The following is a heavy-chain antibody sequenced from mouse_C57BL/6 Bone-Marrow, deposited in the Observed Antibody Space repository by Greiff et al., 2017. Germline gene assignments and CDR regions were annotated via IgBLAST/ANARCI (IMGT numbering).Heavy chain of an antibody. CDR1: GYAFSSYW. D-gene: IGHD1-1*01. Sequence: QVQLKQSGAELVKPGASVKISCKASGYAFSSYWMNWVKQRPGKGLEWIGQIYPGDGDTNYNGKFKGKATLTADKSSSTAYMQLSSLTSEDSAVYFCARRYYGSYWYFDVWGTGTTVTVSS. J-gene: IGHJ1*03. V-gene: IGHV1-80*01. CDR2: IYPGDGDT. CDR3: ARRYYGSYWYFDV.